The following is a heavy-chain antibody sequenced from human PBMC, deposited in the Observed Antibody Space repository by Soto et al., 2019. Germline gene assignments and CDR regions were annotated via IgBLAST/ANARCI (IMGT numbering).Heavy chain of an antibody. J-gene: IGHJ4*02. Sequence: QVQLQQCGAGLLKPSETLSLSCAVYGASFSGYYWNWIRQPPGKGLEWIGEINQSGSTNYSPSLKTRVTMSVDRSKKQFSLRVSSVTAADTAVYYCARRFSGTGRYFDYWGQGTLVTVSS. V-gene: IGHV4-34*02. CDR2: INQSGST. D-gene: IGHD1-1*01. CDR1: GASFSGYY. CDR3: ARRFSGTGRYFDY.